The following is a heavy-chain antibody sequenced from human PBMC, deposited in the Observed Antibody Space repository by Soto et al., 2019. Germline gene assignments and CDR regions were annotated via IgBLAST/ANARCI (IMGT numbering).Heavy chain of an antibody. CDR1: GYTFTGAY. Sequence: ASVKVSCKASGYTFTGAYIHWVRQAPGQGLEWMGCINPNSGGTEFAQKFQGRVTVTRDTSITTVYMEMNRLRSDDTGVYYCARDLTTRSHGVDVWGQGTAVIVSS. CDR2: INPNSGGT. J-gene: IGHJ6*02. D-gene: IGHD1-1*01. V-gene: IGHV1-2*02. CDR3: ARDLTTRSHGVDV.